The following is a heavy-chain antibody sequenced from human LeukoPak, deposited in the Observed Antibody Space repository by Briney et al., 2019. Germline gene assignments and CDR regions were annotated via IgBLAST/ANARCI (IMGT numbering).Heavy chain of an antibody. CDR2: ISYDGSNK. CDR1: GFTFSSYA. D-gene: IGHD1-26*01. V-gene: IGHV3-30*01. J-gene: IGHJ4*02. CDR3: AREGGGSYFYFDY. Sequence: GGSLKLSCAASGFTFSSYAMHWVRQAPGKGLEWVAVISYDGSNKYYADSVKGRFTISRDNSKNTLYLQMNSLRAEDTAVYYRAREGGGSYFYFDYWGQGTLVTVSS.